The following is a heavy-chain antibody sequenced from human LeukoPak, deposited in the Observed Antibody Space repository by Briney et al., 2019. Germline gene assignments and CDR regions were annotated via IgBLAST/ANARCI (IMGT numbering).Heavy chain of an antibody. J-gene: IGHJ3*02. CDR1: GYTFTGYY. CDR2: INPNSGGT. D-gene: IGHD3-3*01. Sequence: ASVKVSCKASGYTFTGYYMHWVRQAPGQGLEWMGWINPNSGGTNYAQKFQGRVTMTRDTSISTAYMELSRLRSDDTAVYYCARGSTIFGVVIIPVPAFDIWGQGPMVPVSS. V-gene: IGHV1-2*02. CDR3: ARGSTIFGVVIIPVPAFDI.